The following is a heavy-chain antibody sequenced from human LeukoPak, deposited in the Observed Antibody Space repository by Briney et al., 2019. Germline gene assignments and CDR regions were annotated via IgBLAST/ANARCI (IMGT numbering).Heavy chain of an antibody. V-gene: IGHV3-7*04. CDR3: ARGGSLHY. CDR1: GFTFSNYW. D-gene: IGHD6-13*01. J-gene: IGHJ4*02. CDR2: IKEDGTEK. Sequence: PAGGSLRLSCAASGFTFSNYWMSWVRQAPGEGLEWVANIKEDGTEKYYGDSVKGRFTISRDNSKNSLYLQMNSLRADDSAVYYCARGGSLHYWGQGALVTVSS.